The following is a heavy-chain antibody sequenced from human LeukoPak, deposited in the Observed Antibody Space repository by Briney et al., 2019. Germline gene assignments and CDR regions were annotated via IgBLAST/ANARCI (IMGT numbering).Heavy chain of an antibody. CDR1: GFTFSDFY. J-gene: IGHJ4*02. CDR2: ISNSGGAI. D-gene: IGHD1-14*01. Sequence: GSLRLSCAASGFTFSDFYMSWLRQAPGKGLEWVSYISNSGGAIYYADSVKGRFTISRDNAKNSLYLRMNSLRAEDTAVYYCARYRRRVDSIADLGYWGQGTLVTVSS. CDR3: ARYRRRVDSIADLGY. V-gene: IGHV3-11*04.